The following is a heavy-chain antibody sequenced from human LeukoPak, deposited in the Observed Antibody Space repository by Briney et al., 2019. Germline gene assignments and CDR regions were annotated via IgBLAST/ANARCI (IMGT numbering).Heavy chain of an antibody. J-gene: IGHJ4*02. CDR3: AMVQFPLGDFDY. Sequence: GGSLRLSCAASGFTFSRYSMNWARQAPGKGLEGVSSISSSSSYIYYADSVKGRFTISRDNAKNSLYLQMNGQRAEDTAVYYCAMVQFPLGDFDYWGQGTLVTVSS. CDR1: GFTFSRYS. D-gene: IGHD3-16*01. CDR2: ISSSSSYI. V-gene: IGHV3-21*01.